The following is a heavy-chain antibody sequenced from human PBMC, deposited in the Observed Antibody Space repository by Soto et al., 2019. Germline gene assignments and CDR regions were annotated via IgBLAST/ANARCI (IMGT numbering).Heavy chain of an antibody. V-gene: IGHV4-39*01. CDR1: GGSIGSSSYY. Sequence: PSETLSLTCTVSGGSIGSSSYYWGWIRQPPGKGLEWIGSIYYSGSTYYNPSLKSRVTISVDTSKNQFSLKLSSVTAADTAVYYCARQGYDFWSGYPLYYYYGMDVWGQGTTVTVSS. J-gene: IGHJ6*02. CDR3: ARQGYDFWSGYPLYYYYGMDV. CDR2: IYYSGST. D-gene: IGHD3-3*01.